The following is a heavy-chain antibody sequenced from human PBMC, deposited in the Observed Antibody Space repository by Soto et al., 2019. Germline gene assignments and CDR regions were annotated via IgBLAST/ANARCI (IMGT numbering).Heavy chain of an antibody. CDR1: GFTFSSYG. CDR3: ARDRAVAVEGRRYYYGMDV. J-gene: IGHJ6*02. CDR2: IWYDGSNK. D-gene: IGHD6-19*01. V-gene: IGHV3-33*01. Sequence: QVQLVESGGGVVQPGRSLRLSCAASGFTFSSYGMHWVRQAPGKGLEWVAVIWYDGSNKYYADSVKGRYTISRDNSKNTLYLQMNSLRAEDTAVYYCARDRAVAVEGRRYYYGMDVWGQGTTVTVSS.